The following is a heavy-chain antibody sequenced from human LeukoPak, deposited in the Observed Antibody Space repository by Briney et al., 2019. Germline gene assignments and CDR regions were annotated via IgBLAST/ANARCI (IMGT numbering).Heavy chain of an antibody. CDR2: ISAYNGNT. D-gene: IGHD2-2*01. V-gene: IGHV1-18*04. Sequence: ASVKVSCKASGYTFTGYYMHWVRQAPGQGLEWMGWISAYNGNTNYAQKLQGRVTMTTDTSTSTAYMELRSLRSDDTAVYYCARVSEQRRYIVVVPAADSSSWSGGYWYFDLWGRGTLVTVSS. J-gene: IGHJ2*01. CDR1: GYTFTGYY. CDR3: ARVSEQRRYIVVVPAADSSSWSGGYWYFDL.